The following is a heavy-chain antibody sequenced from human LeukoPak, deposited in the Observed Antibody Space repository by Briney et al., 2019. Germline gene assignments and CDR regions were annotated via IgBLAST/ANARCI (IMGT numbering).Heavy chain of an antibody. V-gene: IGHV1-8*01. D-gene: IGHD2-21*02. J-gene: IGHJ4*02. CDR3: ARERDMTSPRAFDY. CDR2: MNPNSGNT. Sequence: ASVKVSCKASGYTFTSYDINWVRQATGQGLEWMGWMNPNSGNTGYAQKFQGRVTMTRNTSISTAYMELSSLRSEDTAVYYCARERDMTSPRAFDYWGQGTLVTVSS. CDR1: GYTFTSYD.